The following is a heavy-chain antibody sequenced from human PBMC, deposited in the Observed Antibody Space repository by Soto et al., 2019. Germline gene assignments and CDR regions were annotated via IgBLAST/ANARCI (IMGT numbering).Heavy chain of an antibody. CDR1: GGTFSSYA. CDR3: ARDWGYCSGGSCYGTYYYYGMDV. CDR2: IIPIFGTA. J-gene: IGHJ6*02. V-gene: IGHV1-69*01. Sequence: QVQLVQSGAEVKKPGSSVKVSCKASGGTFSSYAISWVRQAPGQGLEWMGGIIPIFGTANYAQKFQGRVKITADESTSTAYMELSSLRSEDTAVYYCARDWGYCSGGSCYGTYYYYGMDVWGQGTTVTVSS. D-gene: IGHD2-15*01.